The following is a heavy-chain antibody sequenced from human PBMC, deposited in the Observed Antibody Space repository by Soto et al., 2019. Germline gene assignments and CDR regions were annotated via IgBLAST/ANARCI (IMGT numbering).Heavy chain of an antibody. D-gene: IGHD6-6*01. J-gene: IGHJ5*02. V-gene: IGHV4-31*03. CDR2: IYYSGST. CDR3: ARGKGSSSSPRGHVGSNWFDP. Sequence: SETLSLTCTVSGGSISSGGYYWSWIRQHPGKGLEWIGYIYYSGSTYYNPSLKSRVTISVDTSKNQFSLKLSSETAADTAVYYCARGKGSSSSPRGHVGSNWFDPWGQGTLVTVSS. CDR1: GGSISSGGYY.